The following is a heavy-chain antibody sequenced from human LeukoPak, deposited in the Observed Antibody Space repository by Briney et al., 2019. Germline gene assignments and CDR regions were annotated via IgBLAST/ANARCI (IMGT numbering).Heavy chain of an antibody. J-gene: IGHJ5*02. CDR1: GITVSSNY. CDR3: ARREHSSSQKKDALDP. CDR2: IYSGGST. Sequence: GGSLRLACAASGITVSSNYMSWVRQAPGKGLEWVSVIYSGGSTYYADSVKGRFTISRDNSKNTLYLQMNSLRAEDTAVYYCARREHSSSQKKDALDPWGQGTLVTVSS. D-gene: IGHD6-13*01. V-gene: IGHV3-53*01.